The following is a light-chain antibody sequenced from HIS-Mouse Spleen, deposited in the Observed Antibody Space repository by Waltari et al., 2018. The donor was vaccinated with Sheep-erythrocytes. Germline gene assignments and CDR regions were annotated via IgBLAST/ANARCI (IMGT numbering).Light chain of an antibody. Sequence: LTQPPSVSVSPGQTASITCSGDKLGDQYACWYQQKPGHSPGLVIYQDSKRPSGIPERFSGSNSGNTATLTISGTQAMDEADYYCQAWDSSTVVFGGGTKLTVL. CDR3: QAWDSSTVV. V-gene: IGLV3-1*01. CDR2: QDS. CDR1: KLGDQY. J-gene: IGLJ2*01.